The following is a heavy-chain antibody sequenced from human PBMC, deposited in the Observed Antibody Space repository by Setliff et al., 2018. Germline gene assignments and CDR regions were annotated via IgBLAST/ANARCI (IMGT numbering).Heavy chain of an antibody. V-gene: IGHV4-61*02. CDR1: GDSISNDTYY. CDR3: ARVRLGLPMVDY. D-gene: IGHD5-18*01. Sequence: SETLSLTCTVSGDSISNDTYYWSWIRQPAGKGLEWIGRVYTSGSTNYNPSLNSRVTISLDTSKNQFSLKLISVTAADTAVYYCARVRLGLPMVDYWGQGTLVTVSS. J-gene: IGHJ4*02. CDR2: VYTSGST.